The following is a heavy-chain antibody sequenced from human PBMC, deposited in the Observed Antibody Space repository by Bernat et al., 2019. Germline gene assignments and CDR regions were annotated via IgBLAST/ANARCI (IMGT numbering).Heavy chain of an antibody. CDR1: GFTFSSYG. CDR2: ISYDGCNK. Sequence: QVQLVESGGGVVQPGRSLRLSCAASGFTFSSYGMHWVRQAPGKGLEWVAVISYDGCNKYYADSVKGRFTISRDNSKNTLYLQMNSLRAEDTAVYYYAKEKTLTGGAFDIWGQGTMVTVSS. V-gene: IGHV3-30*18. CDR3: AKEKTLTGGAFDI. J-gene: IGHJ3*02. D-gene: IGHD3-9*01.